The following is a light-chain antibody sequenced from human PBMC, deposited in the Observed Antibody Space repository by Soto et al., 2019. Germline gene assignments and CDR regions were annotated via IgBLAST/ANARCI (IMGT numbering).Light chain of an antibody. V-gene: IGKV3-20*01. Sequence: EIVLTQSPGTLSLSPGEAATLSCRASQGVSSNTLAWYQQKPGRAPRLLIFGASNRASDIPHRFSGSGSGTDFTLTISRLELEDFAVYYCQQYGSSPPYTFGQGTKLDIK. J-gene: IGKJ2*01. CDR1: QGVSSNT. CDR2: GAS. CDR3: QQYGSSPPYT.